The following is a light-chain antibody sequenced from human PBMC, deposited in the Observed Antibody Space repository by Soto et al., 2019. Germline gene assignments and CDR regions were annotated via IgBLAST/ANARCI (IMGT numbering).Light chain of an antibody. Sequence: QSVLTQSPSASGTPGLRVTISCSGSSSNIGSNTVSWYQQLPGTAPKLLIYSNNQRPSGVPDRFSGSKSGTSASLAISGLQSEDEADYYCAAWDDSLNGYVFGTGTKLTVL. CDR2: SNN. V-gene: IGLV1-44*01. J-gene: IGLJ1*01. CDR3: AAWDDSLNGYV. CDR1: SSNIGSNT.